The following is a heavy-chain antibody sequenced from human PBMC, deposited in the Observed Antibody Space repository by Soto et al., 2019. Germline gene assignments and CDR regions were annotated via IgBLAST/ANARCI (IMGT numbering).Heavy chain of an antibody. V-gene: IGHV3-30-3*01. Sequence: GGSLRLSCAASGFTFSSYAMHWVRQAPGKGLEWVAVISYDGSNKYYADSVKGRFTISRDNSKNTLYLQMNSLRAEDTAVYYCARDQYYDFWSGYYKYYYYGMDVWGQGTTVTVSS. CDR3: ARDQYYDFWSGYYKYYYYGMDV. J-gene: IGHJ6*02. D-gene: IGHD3-3*01. CDR2: ISYDGSNK. CDR1: GFTFSSYA.